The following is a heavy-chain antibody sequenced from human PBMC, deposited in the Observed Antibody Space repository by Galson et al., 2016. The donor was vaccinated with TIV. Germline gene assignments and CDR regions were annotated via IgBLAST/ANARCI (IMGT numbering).Heavy chain of an antibody. Sequence: SLRLSCAASGFNFRNYAMDWVRQPPGKGLEWVSGITGSGGSTDYGVSVKGRFIVSRDNSKNTLYLQLNSLRADDTAVYYCVKEPFSTVLYAFDLWGQGTMVIVSS. D-gene: IGHD2/OR15-2a*01. CDR3: VKEPFSTVLYAFDL. V-gene: IGHV3-23*01. CDR2: ITGSGGST. CDR1: GFNFRNYA. J-gene: IGHJ3*01.